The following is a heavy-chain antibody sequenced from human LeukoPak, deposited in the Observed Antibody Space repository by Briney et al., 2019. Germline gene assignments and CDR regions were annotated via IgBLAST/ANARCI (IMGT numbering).Heavy chain of an antibody. J-gene: IGHJ4*02. CDR2: INPSGGST. CDR3: ARDSSGWYYFDY. D-gene: IGHD6-19*01. CDR1: GYTFTSYY. V-gene: IGHV1-46*01. Sequence: ASVKVSCKASGYTFTSYYMHWVRQAPGQGLEWMGMINPSGGSTSYAQKFQGRVTMTRDTSTSTVYMELSSLRSEDTAVYYCARDSSGWYYFDYWGQGTLVTVSS.